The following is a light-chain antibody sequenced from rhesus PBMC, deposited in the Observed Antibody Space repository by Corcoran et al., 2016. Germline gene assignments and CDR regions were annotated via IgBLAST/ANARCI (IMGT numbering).Light chain of an antibody. Sequence: DIQMTQSPSSLSASVGDRVTITCRASQGITNDLAWYQQKPGETPKLLIYEASSLQSGIPSRFSGNGSGTDFTLTISSLQSEDFATYYCQHYSSTPFTFGPGTKLDIK. V-gene: IGKV1-22*01. CDR2: EAS. J-gene: IGKJ3*01. CDR1: QGITND. CDR3: QHYSSTPFT.